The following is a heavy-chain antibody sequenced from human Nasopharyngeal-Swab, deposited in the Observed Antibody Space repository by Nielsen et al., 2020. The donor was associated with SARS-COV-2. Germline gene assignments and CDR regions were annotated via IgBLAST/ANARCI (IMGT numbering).Heavy chain of an antibody. V-gene: IGHV3-48*03. D-gene: IGHD6-19*01. CDR2: ISTTTATI. CDR3: ASGPLGWYEWDY. CDR1: GLGFSNYE. J-gene: IGHJ4*02. Sequence: GESLKISCAASGLGFSNYEMNWVRQAPGKGLEWISYISTTTATIYYADSVKGRFTISRDNSKNTLDLQMNSLRAEDTAVYYCASGPLGWYEWDYWGQGALVTVSS.